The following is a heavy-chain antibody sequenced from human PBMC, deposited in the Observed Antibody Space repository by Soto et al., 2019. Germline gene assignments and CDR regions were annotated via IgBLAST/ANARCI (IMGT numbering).Heavy chain of an antibody. CDR1: GYKFTTYF. D-gene: IGHD2-15*01. Sequence: QVQLVQSGAELKNPGASVKVACKASGYKFTTYFIHWVRQAPGQGLEWMGMIHPSGDTGYAQKFRGRGTMTMDTSTTTAYMELRNWTSEETAVYFSVRGYCTTSSCSGDFQFWGQGTLVTVSS. V-gene: IGHV1-46*01. CDR3: VRGYCTTSSCSGDFQF. CDR2: IHPSGDT. J-gene: IGHJ1*01.